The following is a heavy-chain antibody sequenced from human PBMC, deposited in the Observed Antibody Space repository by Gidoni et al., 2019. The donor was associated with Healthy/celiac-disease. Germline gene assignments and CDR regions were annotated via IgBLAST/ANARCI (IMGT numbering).Heavy chain of an antibody. CDR2: SRWNSGSI. CDR1: GFTFADYA. V-gene: IGHV3-9*01. Sequence: EVQLVESGGGLVQPGRSLRLSCAASGFTFADYAMHWVRQAPGKGLEWVSGSRWNSGSIGYADSVKGRFTISRDNAKNSLYLQMNSLRAEDTALYYCAKDIGLPPYYYYGMDVWGQGTTVTVSS. CDR3: AKDIGLPPYYYYGMDV. J-gene: IGHJ6*02. D-gene: IGHD5-12*01.